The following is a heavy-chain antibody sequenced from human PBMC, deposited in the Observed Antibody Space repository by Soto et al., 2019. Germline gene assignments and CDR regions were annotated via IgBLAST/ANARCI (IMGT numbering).Heavy chain of an antibody. D-gene: IGHD1-26*01. V-gene: IGHV4-31*03. CDR3: ARRSLLRRYYYGMDV. CDR1: GGSISSGGYY. CDR2: IYYSGST. J-gene: IGHJ6*02. Sequence: LSLTCTVSGGSISSGGYYWSWIRQHPGKGLEWIGYIYYSGSTYYNPSLKSRVTISVDTSKNQFSLKLSSVTAADTAVYYCARRSLLRRYYYGMDVWGQGTTVTVSS.